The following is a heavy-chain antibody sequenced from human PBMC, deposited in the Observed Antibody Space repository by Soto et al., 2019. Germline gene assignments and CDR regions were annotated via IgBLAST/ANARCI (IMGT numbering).Heavy chain of an antibody. D-gene: IGHD1-7*01. CDR1: GGSISSSSW. Sequence: SETLSLTCAVSGGSISSSSWWSWVRQPPGKGLEWIGEINHSGSTNYNPSLKSRVTISVDTSKNQFSLKLSSVTAADTAVYYCARGRLTGTTDYWGQGTLVTVSS. J-gene: IGHJ4*02. V-gene: IGHV4-4*02. CDR3: ARGRLTGTTDY. CDR2: INHSGST.